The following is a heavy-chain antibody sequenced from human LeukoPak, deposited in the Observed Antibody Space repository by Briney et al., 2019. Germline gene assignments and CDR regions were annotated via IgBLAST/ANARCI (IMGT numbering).Heavy chain of an antibody. Sequence: SETLSLTCTVSGGSISSYYWSWIRQSPGKGLELLGSIHHSGGTYYSPSLKSRVTISVDTSKNQFSLRLSSVNPEDTAVYYCARVGGGSDPYYAMDVWGQGTTVTVPS. CDR2: IHHSGGT. CDR3: ARVGGGSDPYYAMDV. J-gene: IGHJ6*02. CDR1: GGSISSYY. V-gene: IGHV4-4*09. D-gene: IGHD2-15*01.